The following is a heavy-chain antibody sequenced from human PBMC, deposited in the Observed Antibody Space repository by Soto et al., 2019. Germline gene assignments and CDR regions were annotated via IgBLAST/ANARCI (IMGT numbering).Heavy chain of an antibody. J-gene: IGHJ6*02. D-gene: IGHD2-2*01. V-gene: IGHV1-69*01. Sequence: QVQLVHSGAEVKKPGSSVKVSCKASGGTFSSYAISWVRQAPGQGLEWMGGIIPISGTANYAQEFQGRVTTTADESTTTAYMELSSLRSEDTAVYYCARSQGSRTSLEIYYYYYYGMDVWAQGTTVTVSS. CDR1: GGTFSSYA. CDR3: ARSQGSRTSLEIYYYYYYGMDV. CDR2: IIPISGTA.